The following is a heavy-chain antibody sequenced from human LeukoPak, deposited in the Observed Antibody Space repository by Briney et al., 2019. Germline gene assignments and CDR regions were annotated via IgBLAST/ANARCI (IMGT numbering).Heavy chain of an antibody. D-gene: IGHD6-13*01. CDR1: GFTFSSYG. CDR2: ISYDGSNK. CDR3: ARVSSSSRSFDY. J-gene: IGHJ4*02. Sequence: GGSLRLSCAASGFTFSSYGMHWVRQAPGKGLEWVAVISYDGSNKYADSVKGRFTISRDNSKNTLYLQMNSLRAEDTAVYYCARVSSSSRSFDYWGQGTLVTVSS. V-gene: IGHV3-30*03.